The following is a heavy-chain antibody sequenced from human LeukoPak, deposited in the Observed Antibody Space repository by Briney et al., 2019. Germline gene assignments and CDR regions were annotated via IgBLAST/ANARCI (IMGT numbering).Heavy chain of an antibody. Sequence: GGSLRLSCAASGFTFSNSAMYWVRQAPGKGLEWVSSISGTGAHTYHADSVKGRFTISRDNSKNTLYPQMNTLRAEDTAVYYCAKEVVPTTKAFDPWGQGTLVTVSS. CDR2: ISGTGAHT. CDR1: GFTFSNSA. D-gene: IGHD2-2*01. J-gene: IGHJ5*02. CDR3: AKEVVPTTKAFDP. V-gene: IGHV3-23*01.